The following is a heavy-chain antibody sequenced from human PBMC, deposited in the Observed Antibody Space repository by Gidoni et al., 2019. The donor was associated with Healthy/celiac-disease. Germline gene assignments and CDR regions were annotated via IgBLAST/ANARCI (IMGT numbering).Heavy chain of an antibody. D-gene: IGHD3-10*01. Sequence: QVQLVESGGGMVQPGRYLRVSCVAAGCTFSSYGMHWFRQAPGKVLAGVAVISYDGSHKYYSDSVKGRFSISRDNSMNTLYLQMNSLRAEYTAVYSCANDTVLLWFGELASWGQGTLVTVSS. V-gene: IGHV3-30*18. CDR3: ANDTVLLWFGELAS. J-gene: IGHJ5*01. CDR1: GCTFSSYG. CDR2: ISYDGSHK.